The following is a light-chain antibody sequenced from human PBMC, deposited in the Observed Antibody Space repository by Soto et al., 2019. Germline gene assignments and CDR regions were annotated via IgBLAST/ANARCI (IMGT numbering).Light chain of an antibody. V-gene: IGLV2-14*01. CDR1: SSDVGGYNY. Sequence: QSVLTQPASVSGSPGQSITISCTGTSSDVGGYNYVSWYQQHPGKAPKLMIYDVSNRTSGVSNRFSGSKSGNTASLTISGLQAEDEADYYCRSYTSSSTLLYVFGTGTKVTVL. CDR3: RSYTSSSTLLYV. J-gene: IGLJ1*01. CDR2: DVS.